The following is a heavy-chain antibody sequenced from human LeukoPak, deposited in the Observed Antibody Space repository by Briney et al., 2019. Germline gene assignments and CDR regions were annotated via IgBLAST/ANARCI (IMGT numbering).Heavy chain of an antibody. CDR1: GFTFTTYT. CDR2: ISTTSSYI. V-gene: IGHV3-21*04. Sequence: PGGSLRLSCAASGFTFTTYTMNWVRQAPGKGLEWVSSISTTSSYIYYADSLKGRFTISRDNSKNTLYLQMNSLRAEDTAVYYCAKDELTRGSYYEGHFDYWGQGTLVTVSS. CDR3: AKDELTRGSYYEGHFDY. J-gene: IGHJ4*02. D-gene: IGHD1-26*01.